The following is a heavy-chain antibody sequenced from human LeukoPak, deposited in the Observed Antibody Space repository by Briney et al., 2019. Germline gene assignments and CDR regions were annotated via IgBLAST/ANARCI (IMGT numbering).Heavy chain of an antibody. D-gene: IGHD5-12*01. Sequence: PGGSLRLSCAASGFTFSSSGIHWVRQAPGKGLEWVALIRSDVSDEYYADSVKGRFTISRDNSKNTLYLQMSSLRADDTAVYYCARHWLDAFDIWRQGTMVTVSS. CDR3: ARHWLDAFDI. CDR2: IRSDVSDE. V-gene: IGHV3-33*01. CDR1: GFTFSSSG. J-gene: IGHJ3*02.